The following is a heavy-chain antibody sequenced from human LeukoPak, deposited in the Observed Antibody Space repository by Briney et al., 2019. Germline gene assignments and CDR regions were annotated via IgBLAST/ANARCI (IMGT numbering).Heavy chain of an antibody. V-gene: IGHV3-7*01. D-gene: IGHD6-13*01. CDR3: ARDGSSWWGDYFDC. Sequence: PGGSLRLSCAASGFTFSSYWMSWVRQAPGKGLEWVANIKQDGSEKYYVDSVKGRFTISRDNAKNSLYLQMNSLRAEDTAVYYCARDGSSWWGDYFDCWGQGTLVTVSS. CDR1: GFTFSSYW. CDR2: IKQDGSEK. J-gene: IGHJ4*02.